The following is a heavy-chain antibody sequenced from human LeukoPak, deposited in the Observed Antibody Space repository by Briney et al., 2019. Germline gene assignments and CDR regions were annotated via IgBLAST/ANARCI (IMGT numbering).Heavy chain of an antibody. D-gene: IGHD3-9*01. J-gene: IGHJ4*02. CDR3: ATHDVLTGYPYFDY. V-gene: IGHV3-7*01. CDR1: GLIFKNYW. Sequence: PGGSLRLSCAASGLIFKNYWLSWVRQAPGRGLEWVANIKQDGSNKYYVDSVKGRLTIPRDNAKNSLLLQMDSLRAEDTAVYYCATHDVLTGYPYFDYWGQGTLVTVSS. CDR2: IKQDGSNK.